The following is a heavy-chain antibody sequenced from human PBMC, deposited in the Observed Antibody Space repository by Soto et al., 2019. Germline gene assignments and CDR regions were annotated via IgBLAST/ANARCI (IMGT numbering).Heavy chain of an antibody. CDR3: ARGFSSHAFDI. J-gene: IGHJ3*02. CDR1: GGTFSSYT. V-gene: IGHV1-69*02. CDR2: IIPILGIA. D-gene: IGHD3-3*01. Sequence: QVQLVQSGAEVKKPGSSVKVSCKASGGTFSSYTISWVRQAPGQGLEWMGRIIPILGIANYAQKFQGRVTITAEKSTSTAYMELSSLRSEDTAVYYCARGFSSHAFDIWGQGTMVTVSS.